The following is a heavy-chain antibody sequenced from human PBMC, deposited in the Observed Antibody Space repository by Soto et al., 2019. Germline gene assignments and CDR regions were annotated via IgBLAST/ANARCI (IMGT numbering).Heavy chain of an antibody. V-gene: IGHV4-4*07. CDR2: IYATGTT. CDR1: GASISGFY. Sequence: PSETLSLTCTVSGASISGFYWSWIRKSAGKGLEWIGRIYATGTTDYNPSLKSRVMMSVETSKKQFSPKLRSVTAADTAVYYCVRDGTKTLRDWFDPWGQGISVTVSS. CDR3: VRDGTKTLRDWFDP. D-gene: IGHD1-1*01. J-gene: IGHJ5*02.